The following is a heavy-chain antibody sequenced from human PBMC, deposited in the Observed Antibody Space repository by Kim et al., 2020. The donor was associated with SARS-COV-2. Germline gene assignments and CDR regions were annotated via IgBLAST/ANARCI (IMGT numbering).Heavy chain of an antibody. D-gene: IGHD2-15*01. J-gene: IGHJ5*02. V-gene: IGHV1-69*13. Sequence: SVKVSCKASGGTFSSYAISWVRQAPGQGLEWMGGIIPIFGTANYAQKFQGRVTITADESTSTAYMELSSLRSEDTAVYYCARSRAQLGYCSGGSCYLKPHWFDPWGQGTLVTVSS. CDR1: GGTFSSYA. CDR3: ARSRAQLGYCSGGSCYLKPHWFDP. CDR2: IIPIFGTA.